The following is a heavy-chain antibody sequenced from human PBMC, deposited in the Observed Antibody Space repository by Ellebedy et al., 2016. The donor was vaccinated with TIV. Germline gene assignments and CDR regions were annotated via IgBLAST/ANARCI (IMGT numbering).Heavy chain of an antibody. CDR1: GFTFSSYA. Sequence: PGGSLRLSCAASGFTFSSYAMSWVRQAPGKGLEWVSSISGSGGSTYYADSVKGRFTISRDNSKNSLYLQMNSLTVEDTAVYYCAREPVPTWAFDYWGQGALVTVSS. CDR3: AREPVPTWAFDY. J-gene: IGHJ4*02. CDR2: ISGSGGST. D-gene: IGHD4-11*01. V-gene: IGHV3-23*01.